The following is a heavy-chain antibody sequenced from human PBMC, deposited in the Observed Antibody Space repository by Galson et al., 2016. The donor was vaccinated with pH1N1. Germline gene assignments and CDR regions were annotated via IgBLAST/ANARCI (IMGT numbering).Heavy chain of an antibody. V-gene: IGHV4-34*01. D-gene: IGHD3-3*01. Sequence: ETLSLTCAVYIGSFSGHYWTWIRQSPGKGLEWLGEIDDSGSPNYNPSLMSRVTISVDTSKNQFSLKVTSMTAADTAVYFCARRTNPDFWSDYSIFDQWGQGTRVTLSS. CDR2: IDDSGSP. CDR3: ARRTNPDFWSDYSIFDQ. J-gene: IGHJ4*01. CDR1: IGSFSGHY.